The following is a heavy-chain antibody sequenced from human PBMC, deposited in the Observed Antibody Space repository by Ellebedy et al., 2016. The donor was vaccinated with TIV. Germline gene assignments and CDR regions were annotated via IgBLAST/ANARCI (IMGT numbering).Heavy chain of an antibody. CDR3: ARVYCSGATCPAAFDI. CDR2: IGSDGIGT. V-gene: IGHV3-74*01. D-gene: IGHD2-15*01. CDR1: GFTFSNYW. J-gene: IGHJ3*02. Sequence: PGGSLRLSCAASGFTFSNYWMHWVRQVPGEGLVWVSRIGSDGIGTSYADSLKGRFTISRDNAKNTLFLQMNSLRAEDTALYYCARVYCSGATCPAAFDIWGQGTMVTVSS.